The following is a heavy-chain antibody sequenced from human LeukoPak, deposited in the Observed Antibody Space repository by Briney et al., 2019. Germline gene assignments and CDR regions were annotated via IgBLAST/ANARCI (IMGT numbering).Heavy chain of an antibody. CDR1: GFTFSDYY. D-gene: IGHD3-10*01. CDR2: ISSGDSTI. J-gene: IGHJ4*02. V-gene: IGHV3-11*01. Sequence: SGGSLRLSCTASGFTFSDYYMSWIRRAPGEGLEWVSYISSGDSTIYYAASVKGRFTMSRDNDKNSLYLQMNSLRAEDTAVYYCARDLGSVYWGQGTLVTVSS. CDR3: ARDLGSVY.